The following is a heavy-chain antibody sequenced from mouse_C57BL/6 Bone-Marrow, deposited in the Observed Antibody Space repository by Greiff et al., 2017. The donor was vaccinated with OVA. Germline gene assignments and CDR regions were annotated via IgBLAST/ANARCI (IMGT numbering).Heavy chain of an antibody. CDR2: IDPSDSDT. J-gene: IGHJ3*01. V-gene: IGHV1-69*01. D-gene: IGHD2-4*01. CDR1: GYTFTSYW. CDR3: ARLGLRFAY. Sequence: QVQLQQPGAELVMPGASVKLSCKASGYTFTSYWMHWVKQRPGQGLEWIGEIDPSDSDTNYNQKFKGKSTLTVDKSSSTAYMQLSSLTSVDCAVYYCARLGLRFAYWGQGTLVTVSA.